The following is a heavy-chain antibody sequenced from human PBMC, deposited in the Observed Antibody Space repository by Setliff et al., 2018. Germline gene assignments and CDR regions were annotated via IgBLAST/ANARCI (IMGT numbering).Heavy chain of an antibody. J-gene: IGHJ5*02. Sequence: SETLSLTCTVSGGSISNYYWRWIRQPPGKGLEWIGYIYYSGSTNYNPSLKSRVTISVDTSKNQFSLKLSSVTAADTAVYYCARQTTIVVVPAAMENWFDPWGQGTLVTVSS. V-gene: IGHV4-59*08. CDR3: ARQTTIVVVPAAMENWFDP. D-gene: IGHD2-2*01. CDR1: GGSISNYY. CDR2: IYYSGST.